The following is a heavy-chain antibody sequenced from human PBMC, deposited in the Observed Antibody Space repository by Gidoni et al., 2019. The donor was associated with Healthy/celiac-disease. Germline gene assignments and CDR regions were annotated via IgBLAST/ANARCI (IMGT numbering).Heavy chain of an antibody. Sequence: GRFTISRDNSKNTLYLQMNSLRAEDTAVYYCARYSDGSGSSSYWGQGTLVTVSS. D-gene: IGHD3-10*01. V-gene: IGHV3-30*01. CDR3: ARYSDGSGSSSY. J-gene: IGHJ4*02.